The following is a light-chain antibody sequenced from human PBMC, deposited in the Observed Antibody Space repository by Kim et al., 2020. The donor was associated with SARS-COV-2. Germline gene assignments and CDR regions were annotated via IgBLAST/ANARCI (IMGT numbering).Light chain of an antibody. Sequence: SYELTQPLSVSVALGQTARMTCGGDNIEKRNVHWYQQRLGQAPILVIYRDSKRPSGIPERVSGSNSGNTATLTISRVQAGDEADYYCQVWDGRAVVFGGGTKLAVL. CDR2: RDS. J-gene: IGLJ2*01. CDR3: QVWDGRAVV. CDR1: NIEKRN. V-gene: IGLV3-9*01.